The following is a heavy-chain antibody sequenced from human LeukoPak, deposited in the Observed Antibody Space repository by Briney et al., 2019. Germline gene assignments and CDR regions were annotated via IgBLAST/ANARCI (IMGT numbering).Heavy chain of an antibody. CDR2: INHSGST. J-gene: IGHJ3*02. V-gene: IGHV4-34*01. D-gene: IGHD1-26*01. CDR3: ARGSGSYYAFDI. Sequence: SSETLSLTCAVYGESFSGYYWSWIRQPPGKGLEWIGEINHSGSTNYNPSLKSRATISVDTSKNQFSLQLNSVTPEDTAVYYCARGSGSYYAFDIWGQGTMVTVSS. CDR1: GESFSGYY.